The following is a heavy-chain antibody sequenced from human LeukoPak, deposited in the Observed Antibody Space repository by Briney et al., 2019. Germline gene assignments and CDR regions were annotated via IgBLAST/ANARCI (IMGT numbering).Heavy chain of an antibody. CDR1: RFTFSDYA. Sequence: GGSLRLSCAASRFTFSDYAMTWVRQAPGKGLEWVSVVSVAGDDTYYADSVKGRFTISRDNSKNTLNLQMHSPRVEDTAVYYCAKGVGTVVPSFFDFWGQGAPVTVSS. D-gene: IGHD3-22*01. CDR3: AKGVGTVVPSFFDF. V-gene: IGHV3-23*01. J-gene: IGHJ4*02. CDR2: VSVAGDDT.